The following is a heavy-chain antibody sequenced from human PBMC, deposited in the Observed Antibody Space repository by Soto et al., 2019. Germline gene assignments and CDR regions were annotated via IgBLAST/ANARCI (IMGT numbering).Heavy chain of an antibody. V-gene: IGHV1-2*02. CDR1: GYTFTGYY. CDR3: ARDGGGEQLVSRWFDP. D-gene: IGHD6-6*01. CDR2: INPNSDGT. Sequence: QVQLVQSGAEVKKPGASVKVSCKASGYTFTGYYMHWVRQAPGQGLEWMGWINPNSDGTNYAQKFQGRVTMTRDTSISTAYMELSRLRSDDTAVYYCARDGGGEQLVSRWFDPWGQGTLVTVSS. J-gene: IGHJ5*02.